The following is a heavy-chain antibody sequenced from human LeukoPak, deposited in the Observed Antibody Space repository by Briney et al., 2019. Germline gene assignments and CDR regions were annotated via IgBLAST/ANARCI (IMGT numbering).Heavy chain of an antibody. CDR3: TRGSSGRRDN. CDR2: MNPNSGNT. J-gene: IGHJ4*02. V-gene: IGHV1-8*01. CDR1: GYTCTSFD. Sequence: ASVKVSCKASGYTCTSFDIKWVRQATGQGLEWMGWMNPNSGNTGYGQSFQGRITMTRDISIGTAYMELSNLTSEDTAIYYCTRGSSGRRDNWGQGTLVTVSA. D-gene: IGHD6-19*01.